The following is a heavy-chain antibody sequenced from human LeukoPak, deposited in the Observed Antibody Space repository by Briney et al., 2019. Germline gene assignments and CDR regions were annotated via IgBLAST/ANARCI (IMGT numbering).Heavy chain of an antibody. CDR1: GFTFSSYW. Sequence: GGSLRLSCATSGFTFSSYWMSWVRQAPGKGLEWVANIKQDGSEKYYVDSVKGRFTISRDNAKNSLYLQMNSLRAEDTAVYYCARGGDTLFWYYYYMDVWGKGTTVTVSS. CDR2: IKQDGSEK. CDR3: ARGGDTLFWYYYYMDV. D-gene: IGHD3-3*01. J-gene: IGHJ6*03. V-gene: IGHV3-7*01.